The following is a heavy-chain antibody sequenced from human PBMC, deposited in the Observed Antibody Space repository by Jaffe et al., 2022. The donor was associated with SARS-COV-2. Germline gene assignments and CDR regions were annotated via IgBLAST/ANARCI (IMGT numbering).Heavy chain of an antibody. CDR2: IKGDGSER. Sequence: EVQLVESGGGLVQPGGSLRLSCAASGFTFSHSWMSWFRQAPGKGPEWVANIKGDGSERNYVDPVKGRFSISRDNAKNSLFLQMNSLRAEDTAMYYCSRGWGPQSWGQGTLVTVSS. D-gene: IGHD7-27*01. J-gene: IGHJ5*02. CDR3: SRGWGPQS. CDR1: GFTFSHSW. V-gene: IGHV3-7*01.